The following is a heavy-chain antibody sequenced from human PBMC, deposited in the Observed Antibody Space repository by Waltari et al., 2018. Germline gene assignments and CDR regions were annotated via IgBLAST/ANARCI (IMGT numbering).Heavy chain of an antibody. V-gene: IGHV3-48*01. Sequence: EVQLVESGGGLVQPGGSLRLSGAASGFGFRSYGMTWVRQAPGKGLEWVAHSSGAGFPIYYADSVKGRFTISRDNAKNSLFLQMNGLRAEDTAVYYCVPMGASRLTWTDWGQGTPVTVSS. CDR2: SSGAGFPI. CDR1: GFGFRSYG. J-gene: IGHJ4*02. D-gene: IGHD1-26*01. CDR3: VPMGASRLTWTD.